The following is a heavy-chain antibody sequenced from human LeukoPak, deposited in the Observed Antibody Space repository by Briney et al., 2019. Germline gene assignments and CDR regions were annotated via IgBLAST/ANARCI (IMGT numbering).Heavy chain of an antibody. CDR2: INHSGST. CDR1: GGSFSGYY. J-gene: IGHJ4*02. D-gene: IGHD3-10*01. V-gene: IGHV4-34*01. Sequence: SETLSLTCAVYGGSFSGYYWSWIRQPPGKGLEWIGEINHSGSTNYNPSLKSRVTISVDTSKNQFSLKLSSVTAADTAVYYCARSPFGESKYYFLYWGQGTLVTVSS. CDR3: ARSPFGESKYYFLY.